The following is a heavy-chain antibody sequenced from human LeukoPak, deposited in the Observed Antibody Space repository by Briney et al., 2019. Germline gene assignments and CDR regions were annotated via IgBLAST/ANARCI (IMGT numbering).Heavy chain of an antibody. CDR3: ARDRSMSGWYIDL. CDR1: GFTFSSYG. V-gene: IGHV3-33*01. CDR2: IWYDGSNK. Sequence: PGGSLRLSCAASGFTFSSYGMHWVRQAPGKGPEWVAVIWYDGSNKYYPDSVQGRFTISRDNSKNTLYLQVNSLRAEDTAVYYCARDRSMSGWYIDLWGRGTLVTVSS. D-gene: IGHD2/OR15-2a*01. J-gene: IGHJ2*01.